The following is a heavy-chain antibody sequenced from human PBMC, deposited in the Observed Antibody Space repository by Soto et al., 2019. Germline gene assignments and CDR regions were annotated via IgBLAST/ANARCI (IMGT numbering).Heavy chain of an antibody. J-gene: IGHJ4*02. CDR3: ARDPSWYIFEY. Sequence: ASVKVSCKASGYTFTSYYMHCVRQAPGQGLEWMGIINPSGGSTSYAQKSQGRVTMTRDTSTSTVYMELSSLRSEDTAVYYCARDPSWYIFEYWGQGTLVTLSS. CDR2: INPSGGST. V-gene: IGHV1-46*01. CDR1: GYTFTSYY. D-gene: IGHD6-13*01.